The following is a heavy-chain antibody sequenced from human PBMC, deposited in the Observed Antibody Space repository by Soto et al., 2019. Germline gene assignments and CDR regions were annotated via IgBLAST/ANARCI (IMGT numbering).Heavy chain of an antibody. Sequence: QVQLVQSGAEVKKPGSSMKVSCKASGGTFSNYGITWVRQAPGQGLEWMGGIIPIFGTANYAQKFQGRVTITADESAGTAYMELSSLRSEDTAMYYCARVAANRGYYYALDYWGQGTLVTISS. CDR2: IIPIFGTA. V-gene: IGHV1-69*12. CDR3: ARVAANRGYYYALDY. CDR1: GGTFSNYG. D-gene: IGHD3-22*01. J-gene: IGHJ4*02.